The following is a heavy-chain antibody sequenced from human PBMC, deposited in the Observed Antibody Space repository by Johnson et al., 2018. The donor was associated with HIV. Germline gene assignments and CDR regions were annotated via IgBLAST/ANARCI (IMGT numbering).Heavy chain of an antibody. Sequence: VQLVESGGGLVQPGGSLRLSCAASGFTFSSYGMHWVRQAPGKGLEWVANIKQDGTEKYYVDSVKGRFTISRDNSKNTLYLQMNSLRAEDTAVYYCAETVAGQGAFDIGGQGTMVTVSS. D-gene: IGHD6-19*01. CDR3: AETVAGQGAFDI. J-gene: IGHJ3*02. CDR1: GFTFSSYG. V-gene: IGHV3-7*02. CDR2: IKQDGTEK.